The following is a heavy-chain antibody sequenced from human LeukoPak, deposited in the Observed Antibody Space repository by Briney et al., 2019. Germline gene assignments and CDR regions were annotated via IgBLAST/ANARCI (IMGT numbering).Heavy chain of an antibody. V-gene: IGHV3-23*01. D-gene: IGHD6-13*01. J-gene: IGHJ5*02. CDR3: AKDPYSSSWYGRCWFDP. CDR1: EFTFSSYA. CDR2: ISYSGGST. Sequence: PGGSLRLSCAASEFTFSSYAMSWVRQAPGKGLEWVSGISYSGGSTYYADSVKGRFTISRDNAKNSLYLQMNSLRAEDTAVYYCAKDPYSSSWYGRCWFDPWGQGTLVTVSS.